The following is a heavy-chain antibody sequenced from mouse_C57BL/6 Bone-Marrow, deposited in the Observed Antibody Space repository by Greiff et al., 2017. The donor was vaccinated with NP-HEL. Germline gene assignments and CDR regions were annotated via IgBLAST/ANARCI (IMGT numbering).Heavy chain of an antibody. CDR2: IDPETGGT. V-gene: IGHV1-15*01. D-gene: IGHD2-10*02. CDR1: GYTFTDYE. J-gene: IGHJ2*01. Sequence: QVQLQQSGAELVRPGASVTLSCKASGYTFTDYEMHWVKQTPVHGLEWIGAIDPETGGTAYNQKFKGKAILTADKSSSTAYMELRSLTSEVSAVYYCTRRGGYGNYGFDYWGQGTTLTVSS. CDR3: TRRGGYGNYGFDY.